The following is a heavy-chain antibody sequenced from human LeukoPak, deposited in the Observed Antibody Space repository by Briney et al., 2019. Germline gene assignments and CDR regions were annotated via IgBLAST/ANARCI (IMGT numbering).Heavy chain of an antibody. V-gene: IGHV4-34*01. CDR3: ARPGEGYCSSTSCYAWYYFDY. CDR1: GGSFSGYY. CDR2: INHSGST. J-gene: IGHJ4*02. D-gene: IGHD2-2*01. Sequence: PSETLSLTCAVYGGSFSGYYWSWIRQPPGEGLEWIGEINHSGSTNYNPSLKSRVTISVDTSKNQFSLKLSSVTAADTAVYYCARPGEGYCSSTSCYAWYYFDYWGQGTLVTVSS.